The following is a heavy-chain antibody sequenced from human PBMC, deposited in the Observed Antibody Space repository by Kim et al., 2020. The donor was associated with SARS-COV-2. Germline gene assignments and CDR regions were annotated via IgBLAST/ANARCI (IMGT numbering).Heavy chain of an antibody. CDR3: ASNGGDFFDY. Sequence: GGSLRLSCTASGFTFSSYEFNWVRQAPGKGLEWLSYISSSGSAVYYADSVKGRFSMSRDNVRKLVYLEMNNVGAEDTAVYYCASNGGDFFDYRGQGTLVTVSS. CDR2: ISSSGSAV. J-gene: IGHJ4*02. CDR1: GFTFSSYE. V-gene: IGHV3-48*03. D-gene: IGHD3-16*01.